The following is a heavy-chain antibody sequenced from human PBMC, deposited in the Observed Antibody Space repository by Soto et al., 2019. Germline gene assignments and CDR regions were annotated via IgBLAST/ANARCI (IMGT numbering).Heavy chain of an antibody. Sequence: EVQLVQSGAEVKEPGESLMISCKGSGYRFSDDWINWVRQVPGKGLEWMGKIDPSDSFTTYSPSFQGRVTISVDKSISTAFLRWTGLKSSDTAMYYCANLDFNFCSVDVFDIWGQGTMVTVSS. D-gene: IGHD3-3*01. CDR3: ANLDFNFCSVDVFDI. J-gene: IGHJ3*02. CDR2: IDPSDSFT. CDR1: GYRFSDDW. V-gene: IGHV5-10-1*03.